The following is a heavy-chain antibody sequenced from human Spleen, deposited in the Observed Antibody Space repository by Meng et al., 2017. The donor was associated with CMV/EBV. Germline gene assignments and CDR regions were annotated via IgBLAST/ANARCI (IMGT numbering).Heavy chain of an antibody. CDR2: ISVSSNFI. CDR1: GFSFDAFS. J-gene: IGHJ6*02. D-gene: IGHD3-9*01. CDR3: AKDHDILTGKDYHYAMDV. Sequence: GGSLRLSCAGSGFSFDAFSINWVRQAPGKGLEWVSSISVSSNFIYYADSVKGRFTISRNNARNSVYLQMSSLKVEDTAVYYCAKDHDILTGKDYHYAMDVWGQGTTVTVSS. V-gene: IGHV3-21*01.